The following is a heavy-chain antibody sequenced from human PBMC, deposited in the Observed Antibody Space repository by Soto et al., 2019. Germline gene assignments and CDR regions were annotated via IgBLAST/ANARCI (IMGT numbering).Heavy chain of an antibody. CDR3: AMGGYYYDSSGYYPFDY. J-gene: IGHJ4*02. V-gene: IGHV3-30*03. CDR1: GFTFSSYG. Sequence: GGSLRLSCAASGFTFSSYGMHWVRQAPGKGLEWVAVISYDGSNKYYADSVKGRFTISRDNSKNTLYLQMNSLRAEDTAVYYCAMGGYYYDSSGYYPFDYWGQGT. D-gene: IGHD3-22*01. CDR2: ISYDGSNK.